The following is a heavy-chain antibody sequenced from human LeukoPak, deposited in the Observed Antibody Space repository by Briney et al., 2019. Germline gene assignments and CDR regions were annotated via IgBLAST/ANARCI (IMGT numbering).Heavy chain of an antibody. CDR1: GYTFTGYY. D-gene: IGHD3-16*01. Sequence: ASVKVSCKASGYTFTGYYMHWVRQAPGQGLEWMGRINPNSGGTNYAQKFQGRVTMTRDTSISTAYMELSRLRSDDTAVYYCARGQDTVNTFAGYWGQGTLVTVSS. J-gene: IGHJ4*02. CDR3: ARGQDTVNTFAGY. V-gene: IGHV1-2*06. CDR2: INPNSGGT.